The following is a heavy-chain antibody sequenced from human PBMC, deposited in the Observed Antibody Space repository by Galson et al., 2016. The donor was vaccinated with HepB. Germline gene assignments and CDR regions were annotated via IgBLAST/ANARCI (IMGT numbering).Heavy chain of an antibody. CDR2: ISSNTGDA. J-gene: IGHJ4*02. CDR1: GYTFSNFG. CDR3: ARGRIAVAGSEAY. D-gene: IGHD6-19*01. V-gene: IGHV1-18*01. Sequence: SVKISCKASGYTFSNFGISWVRQAPGPGLEWMGWISSNTGDANYARNFQGRVTMTTDTSTATAYLEVTSLKSDDTAVYFCARGRIAVAGSEAYWGQGTLVTGS.